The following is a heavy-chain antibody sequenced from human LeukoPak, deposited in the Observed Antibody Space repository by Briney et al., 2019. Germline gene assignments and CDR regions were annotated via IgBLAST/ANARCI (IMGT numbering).Heavy chain of an antibody. V-gene: IGHV5-51*01. J-gene: IGHJ6*03. D-gene: IGHD1-14*01. CDR3: ARHSGTVGTHYYYYMNV. CDR2: IYPGDSDT. CDR1: AYSFTSYW. Sequence: GESLKISCKGSAYSFTSYWIGWVRQMPGKGLDWRGVIYPGDSDTRYSPSFQGQVTISADKSISTAYLQWSSLKASETAMYYCARHSGTVGTHYYYYMNVRGKGTPVTVSS.